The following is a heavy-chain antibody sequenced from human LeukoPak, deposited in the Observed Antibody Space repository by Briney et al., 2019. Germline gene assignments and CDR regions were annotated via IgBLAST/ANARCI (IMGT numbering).Heavy chain of an antibody. CDR2: MDTIGHT. V-gene: IGHV4-4*07. D-gene: IGHD2-15*01. CDR3: ARHWSHSVAQFGRSYWFDP. J-gene: IGHJ5*02. CDR1: GGSISGYY. Sequence: PSETLSLTCIVSGGSISGYYWSWIRQPAGKGLEWIGHMDTIGHTNYNSSLMSRVTMSVDTSKNQFSLRLTSVTAADTAVYYRARHWSHSVAQFGRSYWFDPWGQGTLVTVSS.